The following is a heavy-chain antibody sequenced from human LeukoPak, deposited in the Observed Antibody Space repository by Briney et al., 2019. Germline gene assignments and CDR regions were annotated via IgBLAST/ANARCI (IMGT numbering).Heavy chain of an antibody. V-gene: IGHV3-23*01. CDR2: ISGSGGST. CDR1: GFTFTRYA. Sequence: GGSLRLSCAAFGFTFTRYAMSWVRQAPGKGLEWVSVISGSGGSTYYADSVKGRFTISRDNAKNTLYLQMNSLRAEDTALYYCTRGKVGATSDYWGQGTLVTVSP. J-gene: IGHJ4*02. CDR3: TRGKVGATSDY. D-gene: IGHD1-26*01.